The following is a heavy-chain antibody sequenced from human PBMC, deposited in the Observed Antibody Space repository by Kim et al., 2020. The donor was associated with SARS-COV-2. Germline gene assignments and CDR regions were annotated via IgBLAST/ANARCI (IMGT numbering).Heavy chain of an antibody. J-gene: IGHJ4*02. V-gene: IGHV4-34*01. CDR2: INHSGST. CDR3: ASLYYDSSGYYYISFDY. CDR1: GGSFSGYY. Sequence: SETLSLTCAVYGGSFSGYYWSWIRQPPGKGLEWIGEINHSGSTNYNPSLKSRVTISVDTSKNQFSLKLSSVTAADTAVYYCASLYYDSSGYYYISFDYWGQGTLVTVSS. D-gene: IGHD3-22*01.